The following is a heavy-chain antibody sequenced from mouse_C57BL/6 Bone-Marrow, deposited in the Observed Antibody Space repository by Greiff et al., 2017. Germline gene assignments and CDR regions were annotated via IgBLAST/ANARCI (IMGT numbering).Heavy chain of an antibody. CDR2: IYPGDGDT. D-gene: IGHD2-1*01. J-gene: IGHJ3*01. CDR1: GYAFRSSW. Sequence: QVQLQQSGPELVKPGASVKISCKASGYAFRSSWMNWVKQRPGKGLEWIGRIYPGDGDTNYNGKFKGKATLTADKSSSTAYMQLSSLTSEDSAVYFCASTMGFAYWGQGTLVTVSA. V-gene: IGHV1-82*01. CDR3: ASTMGFAY.